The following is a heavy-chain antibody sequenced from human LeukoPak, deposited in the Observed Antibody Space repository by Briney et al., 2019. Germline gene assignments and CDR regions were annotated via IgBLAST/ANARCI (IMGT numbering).Heavy chain of an antibody. Sequence: SETLSLTCTVSGGSISTSSYYWSWIRQPPGKGLEWIGEINHSGSTNYNPSLKSRVTISVDTSKNQFSLKLSSVTAADTAVYYCARRVTAYTMVRGIAYYYYIDVWGKGTTVTISS. D-gene: IGHD3-10*01. CDR3: ARRVTAYTMVRGIAYYYYIDV. J-gene: IGHJ6*03. CDR1: GGSISTSSYY. V-gene: IGHV4-39*07. CDR2: INHSGST.